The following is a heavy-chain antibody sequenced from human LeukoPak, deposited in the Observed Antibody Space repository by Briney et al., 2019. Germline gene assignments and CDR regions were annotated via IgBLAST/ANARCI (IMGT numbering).Heavy chain of an antibody. CDR2: ISYDRSNK. CDR3: ARVSGSYSLYYYMDV. J-gene: IGHJ6*03. D-gene: IGHD1-26*01. Sequence: PGRSLRLSCAASGFTFSSYAMHWVRQAPGKGLEWVAVISYDRSNKYYADSVKGRFTISRDNSKNTLYLQMNRLRAEDTAVYYCARVSGSYSLYYYMDVWGKGTTVTVSS. CDR1: GFTFSSYA. V-gene: IGHV3-30*04.